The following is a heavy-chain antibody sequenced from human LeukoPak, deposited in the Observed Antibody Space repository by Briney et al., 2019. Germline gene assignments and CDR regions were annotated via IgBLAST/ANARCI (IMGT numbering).Heavy chain of an antibody. CDR3: AREAYYDILTGYGEDY. CDR1: GYTFTSYD. CDR2: MNPNSGNT. V-gene: IGHV1-8*01. Sequence: ASVKVSCKASGYTFTSYDINWVRQAPGQGLEWMGWMNPNSGNTGYAQKFQGRVTMTRNTSISTAYMELSSLRSEDTAVYYCAREAYYDILTGYGEDYWGQGTLVTVSS. J-gene: IGHJ4*02. D-gene: IGHD3-9*01.